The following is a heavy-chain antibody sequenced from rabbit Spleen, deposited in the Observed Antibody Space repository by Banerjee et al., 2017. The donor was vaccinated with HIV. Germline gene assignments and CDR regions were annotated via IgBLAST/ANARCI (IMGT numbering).Heavy chain of an antibody. D-gene: IGHD6-1*01. CDR1: GFDFTSTYY. CDR2: IDTSSGNT. CDR3: ARGEHFSVGFSAFAIYLDL. J-gene: IGHJ4*01. V-gene: IGHV1S40*01. Sequence: QSLEESGGDLVKPGASLTLTCKASGFDFTSTYYMSWVRQAPGKGLELIACIDTSSGNTAYATWAKGRFTISKTSSTTVTLQMTSLTAADTATYFCARGEHFSVGFSAFAIYLDLWGQGTLVTV.